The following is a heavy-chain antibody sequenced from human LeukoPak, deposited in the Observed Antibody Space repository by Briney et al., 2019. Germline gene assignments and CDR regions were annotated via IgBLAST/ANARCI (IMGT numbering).Heavy chain of an antibody. D-gene: IGHD6-13*01. CDR1: GGSISSYY. V-gene: IGHV4-59*01. CDR2: IYYSGST. CDR3: ARDKAANWFDP. Sequence: SETLSLTCTVSGGSISSYYWSWIRQPPGKGLEWIGYIYYSGSTNYNPSLKSRVTISVDTPKNQFSLKLSSVTTADTAVYYCARDKAANWFDPWGQGTLVTVSS. J-gene: IGHJ5*02.